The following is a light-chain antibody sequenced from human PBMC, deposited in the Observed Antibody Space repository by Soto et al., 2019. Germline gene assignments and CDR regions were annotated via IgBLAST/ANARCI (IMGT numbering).Light chain of an antibody. CDR1: KNDIGVYDF. Sequence: QSALTQPASVSGSPGQSITISCTGTKNDIGVYDFVSWYQHHPGKAPRLIIYEVVQRPSGVPDRFCGSKSGNTASLTVSGLQDADEADYFCKSYAGSNTYVFGSGTKVTVL. J-gene: IGLJ1*01. V-gene: IGLV2-8*01. CDR2: EVV. CDR3: KSYAGSNTYV.